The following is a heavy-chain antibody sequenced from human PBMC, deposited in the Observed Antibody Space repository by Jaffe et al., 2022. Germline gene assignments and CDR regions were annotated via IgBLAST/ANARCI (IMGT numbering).Heavy chain of an antibody. J-gene: IGHJ3*02. D-gene: IGHD3-16*01. CDR1: GFTFTSSA. CDR2: IVVGSGNT. V-gene: IGHV1-58*01. CDR3: AAGPIYYDYIWGYAFDI. Sequence: QMQLVQSGPEVKKPGTSVKVSCKASGFTFTSSAVQWVRQARGQRLEWIGWIVVGSGNTNYAQKFQERVTITRDMSTSTAYMELSSLRSEDTAVYYCAAGPIYYDYIWGYAFDIWGQGTMVTVSS.